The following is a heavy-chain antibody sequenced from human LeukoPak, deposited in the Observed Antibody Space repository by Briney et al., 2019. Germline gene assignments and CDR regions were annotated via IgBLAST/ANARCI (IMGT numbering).Heavy chain of an antibody. V-gene: IGHV4-59*01. Sequence: SETLSLTCSVSGGSISSYYWSWIRQPPGKGLEWIGYIHYSGSTNYNPSLNSRVTVSVDTSKKQFSLKLSSVTAADTAVYYCASGYSYGHFDYWGQGTLVTVSS. J-gene: IGHJ4*02. CDR3: ASGYSYGHFDY. CDR2: IHYSGST. CDR1: GGSISSYY. D-gene: IGHD5-18*01.